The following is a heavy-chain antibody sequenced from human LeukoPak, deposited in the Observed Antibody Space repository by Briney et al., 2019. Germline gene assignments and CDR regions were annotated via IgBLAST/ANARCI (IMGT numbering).Heavy chain of an antibody. V-gene: IGHV3-30-3*01. CDR1: GFTFSSYA. Sequence: GGSLRLSCAASGFTFSSYAMHWVRQAPGKGLEWVAVISYDGSNKYYADSVKGRFTISRDNSKNTLYLQMNSLRAEDTAVYYCARGYSSGWYYFDYWGQGTLVTVSS. CDR2: ISYDGSNK. CDR3: ARGYSSGWYYFDY. D-gene: IGHD6-19*01. J-gene: IGHJ4*02.